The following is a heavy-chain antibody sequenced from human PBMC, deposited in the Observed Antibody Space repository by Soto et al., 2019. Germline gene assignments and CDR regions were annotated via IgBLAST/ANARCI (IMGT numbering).Heavy chain of an antibody. D-gene: IGHD3-22*01. CDR1: GFSFSSYW. CDR2: IKQDGSEK. CDR3: AREAGYYDSSGFRGYYGMDA. J-gene: IGHJ6*02. Sequence: PGGSLRLSCAASGFSFSSYWMSWVRQAPGKGLEWVANIKQDGSEKYYVDSVKGRFTISRDNAKNSLYLQMNSLRAEDTALYYCAREAGYYDSSGFRGYYGMDAWGQGTTVTVSS. V-gene: IGHV3-7*01.